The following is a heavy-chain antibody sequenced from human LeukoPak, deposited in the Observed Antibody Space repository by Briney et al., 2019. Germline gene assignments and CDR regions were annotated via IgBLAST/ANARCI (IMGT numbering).Heavy chain of an antibody. Sequence: GGSLRLSCAASGFTLSSYSMNWVRQAPGKGLEWVSSISSSSSYIYYADSVKGRFTISRDNAKNSLYLQMNSLRAEDTAVYYCARLCDSSGYSDFDYWGQGTLVTVSS. V-gene: IGHV3-21*01. CDR2: ISSSSSYI. D-gene: IGHD3-22*01. CDR3: ARLCDSSGYSDFDY. CDR1: GFTLSSYS. J-gene: IGHJ4*02.